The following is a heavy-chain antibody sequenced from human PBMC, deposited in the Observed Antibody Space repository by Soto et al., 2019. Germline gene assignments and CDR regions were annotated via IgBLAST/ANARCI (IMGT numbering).Heavy chain of an antibody. D-gene: IGHD6-13*01. CDR3: AKDGSFWVFDY. Sequence: QVQLVESGGGVVQPGRSLRLSCAASGFTFSSYGMYWVRQAPGKGLEWVAVISYDGSNKYYADSVKGRFTISRDNSKNTLYLQMNSLRAEDTAVYYCAKDGSFWVFDYWGQGTLVTVSS. J-gene: IGHJ4*02. V-gene: IGHV3-30*18. CDR1: GFTFSSYG. CDR2: ISYDGSNK.